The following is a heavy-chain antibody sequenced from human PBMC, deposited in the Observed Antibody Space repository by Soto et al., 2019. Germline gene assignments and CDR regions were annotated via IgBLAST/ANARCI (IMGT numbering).Heavy chain of an antibody. V-gene: IGHV1-18*04. J-gene: IGHJ5*02. D-gene: IGHD2-15*01. CDR2: ISAYNGNT. CDR3: ARDYCSGGSCYPGWFDP. Sequence: ASVKVSCNASGYTFTSYGIIWVRQAPGQGLEFMGWISAYNGNTNYSQKLHGRXTXXTXXXXXXXXIXXRSLRSDDTAVYYCARDYCSGGSCYPGWFDPWGQGTLVTVSS. CDR1: GYTFTSYG.